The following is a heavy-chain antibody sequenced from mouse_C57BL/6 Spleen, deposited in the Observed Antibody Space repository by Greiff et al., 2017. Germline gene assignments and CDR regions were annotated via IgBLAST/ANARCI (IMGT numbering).Heavy chain of an antibody. J-gene: IGHJ4*01. D-gene: IGHD5-5*01. CDR3: ARDISYLEGAMDY. Sequence: EVMLVESGGGLVKPGGSLKLSCAASGFTFSSYAMSWVRQTPEKRLEWVATISDGGSYTYYPDNVQGRFTISSDNAKNHLYLQMSHLKSEDTAMYYCARDISYLEGAMDYGGQGTSVTVSS. V-gene: IGHV5-4*01. CDR2: ISDGGSYT. CDR1: GFTFSSYA.